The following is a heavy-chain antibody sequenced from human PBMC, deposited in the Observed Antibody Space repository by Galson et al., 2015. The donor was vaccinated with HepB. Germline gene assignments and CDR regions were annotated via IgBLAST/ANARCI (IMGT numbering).Heavy chain of an antibody. CDR1: GFTFSNYG. V-gene: IGHV3-30*02. CDR3: ARVADADYGDHSHFDY. Sequence: SLRLSCAASGFTFSNYGMHWVRQAPGKGLEWVAFIRYDGSNEYYADSVKGRFTISRDNAKTSLYLQMNNLRAEDTAVYYCARVADADYGDHSHFDYWGQGTLVTVSS. D-gene: IGHD4-17*01. CDR2: IRYDGSNE. J-gene: IGHJ4*02.